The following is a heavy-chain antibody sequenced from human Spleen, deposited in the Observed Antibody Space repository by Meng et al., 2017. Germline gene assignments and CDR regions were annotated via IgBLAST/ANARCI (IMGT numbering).Heavy chain of an antibody. V-gene: IGHV1-46*02. D-gene: IGHD2-15*01. CDR2: SNPSGGST. CDR1: GYTFNSYY. J-gene: IGHJ4*02. CDR3: ATGYCSGGSCYQIND. Sequence: QVQLVQSGAEVKKPGASVKVSCKASGYTFNSYYMHWVRQAPGQGLEWMGISNPSGGSTSYAQKFQGRVTMTRDTSTSTVYMELSSLRFEDTAVYYCATGYCSGGSCYQINDWGQGTLVTVSS.